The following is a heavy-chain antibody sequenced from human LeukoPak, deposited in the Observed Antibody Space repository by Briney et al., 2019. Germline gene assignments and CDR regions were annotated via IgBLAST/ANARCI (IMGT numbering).Heavy chain of an antibody. V-gene: IGHV4-59*01. CDR3: ARAGTNWSSGCYFDY. CDR1: GDSISSYF. D-gene: IGHD1-26*01. CDR2: IHNSGTT. Sequence: PSETLSLTCTGSGDSISSYFWSWIRQPPGKGLEWIGYIHNSGTTNYNPSLKSRVTISIDTSKNQFSLKLTSVTAADTAVYYCARAGTNWSSGCYFDYWGQGALVTVSS. J-gene: IGHJ4*02.